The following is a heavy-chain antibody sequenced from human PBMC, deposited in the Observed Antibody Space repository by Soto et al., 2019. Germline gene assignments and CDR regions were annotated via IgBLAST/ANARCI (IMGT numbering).Heavy chain of an antibody. CDR3: AREGRYSSSWYVYYYGMDV. CDR1: GFTFSSYW. J-gene: IGHJ6*02. V-gene: IGHV3-7*03. CDR2: IKQDGSEK. Sequence: EVQLVESGGGLVQPGGSLRLSCAASGFTFSSYWMNWVRQAPGKGLEWVANIKQDGSEKYYVDSVKGRFTISRDNAKNSLYLQMNSLRAEDTAVYYCAREGRYSSSWYVYYYGMDVWGQGTTVTVSS. D-gene: IGHD6-13*01.